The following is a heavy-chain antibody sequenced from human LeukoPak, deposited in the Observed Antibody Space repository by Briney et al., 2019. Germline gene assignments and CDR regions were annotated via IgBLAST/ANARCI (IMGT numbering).Heavy chain of an antibody. CDR3: ARGARRGMSFDI. J-gene: IGHJ3*02. Sequence: GGSLRLSCAASGFTLSSNYMSWVRQAPGKGLEWVSVIYSGGSTYYADSVKGRFTISRDNSKNTLYLQMNSLRAEDTAVYYCARGARRGMSFDIWGQGTMVTVSS. V-gene: IGHV3-53*01. CDR1: GFTLSSNY. D-gene: IGHD3-16*01. CDR2: IYSGGST.